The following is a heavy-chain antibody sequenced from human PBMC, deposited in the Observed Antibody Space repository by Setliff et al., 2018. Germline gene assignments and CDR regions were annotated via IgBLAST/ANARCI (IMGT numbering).Heavy chain of an antibody. D-gene: IGHD6-13*01. CDR3: ARAGVAAAGRKGIFEY. Sequence: GASVKVSCKASGYTFTNFGITWVRQAPGQGLEWMGTINPGGGSASIVDQFQGRVTMTRDTSTSTVYMEFSSLRFDDTAVYYCARAGVAAAGRKGIFEYWGQGTLVTVSS. CDR2: INPGGGSA. CDR1: GYTFTNFG. V-gene: IGHV1-46*01. J-gene: IGHJ4*02.